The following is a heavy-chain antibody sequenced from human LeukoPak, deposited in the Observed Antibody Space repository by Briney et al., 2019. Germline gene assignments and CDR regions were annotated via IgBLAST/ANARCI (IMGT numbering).Heavy chain of an antibody. D-gene: IGHD3-10*01. CDR1: GFAFSSYE. J-gene: IGHJ6*02. V-gene: IGHV3-48*03. Sequence: PGGSLRLSCAASGFAFSSYEMNWVRQAPGKGLEWVSYISSSGSTIYYADSVKGRFTISRDNAKNSLYLQMNSLRAEDTAVYYCAREFGGGRDYYGMDVWGQGTTVTVSS. CDR3: AREFGGGRDYYGMDV. CDR2: ISSSGSTI.